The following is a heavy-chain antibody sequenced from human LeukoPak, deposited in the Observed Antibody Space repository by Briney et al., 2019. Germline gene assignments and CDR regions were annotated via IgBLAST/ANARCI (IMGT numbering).Heavy chain of an antibody. V-gene: IGHV4-59*01. Sequence: PSEALSLTCTVSGGSISSYYWSWIRQPPGKGLEWIGYIYYSGSTNYNPSLKSRVTISVDTSKNQFSLKLSSVTAADTAVYYCARARTGDSPHDAFDIWGQGTMVTVSS. J-gene: IGHJ3*02. CDR3: ARARTGDSPHDAFDI. CDR1: GGSISSYY. CDR2: IYYSGST. D-gene: IGHD7-27*01.